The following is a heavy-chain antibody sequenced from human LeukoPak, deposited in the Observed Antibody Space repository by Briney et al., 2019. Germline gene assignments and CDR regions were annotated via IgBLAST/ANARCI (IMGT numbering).Heavy chain of an antibody. J-gene: IGHJ4*02. D-gene: IGHD6-19*01. Sequence: PGGSLRLSCAASGFTFSSYWMHWVRQAPGKGLVWVSRINSDVSSTSYADSVKGRFTISRENAKNTLYLQMNSLRAEDTAVYYCARGRGYSSRGIDYWGQGTLVTVSS. CDR2: INSDVSST. CDR1: GFTFSSYW. CDR3: ARGRGYSSRGIDY. V-gene: IGHV3-74*01.